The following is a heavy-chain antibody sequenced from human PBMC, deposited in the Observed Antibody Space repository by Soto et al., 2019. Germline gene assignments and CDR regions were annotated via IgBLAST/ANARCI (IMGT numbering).Heavy chain of an antibody. V-gene: IGHV3-11*01. CDR1: GFTFSDHY. CDR2: ISGTHISGGGSAV. J-gene: IGHJ4*02. CDR3: VSWVSAHFDY. D-gene: IGHD2-8*01. Sequence: GGSLRLSCEASGFTFSDHYMSWVRQAPGKGLEWISHISGTHISGGGSAVAYADSVKGRFTIYRDNTKNSLYLQMNSLRAEDTAVYYCVSWVSAHFDYWGQGTLVTVSS.